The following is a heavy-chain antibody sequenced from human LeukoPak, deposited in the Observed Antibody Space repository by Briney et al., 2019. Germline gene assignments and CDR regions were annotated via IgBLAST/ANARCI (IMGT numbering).Heavy chain of an antibody. V-gene: IGHV6-1*01. CDR3: ARAPGGGGAYYFDY. D-gene: IGHD3-16*01. J-gene: IGHJ4*02. CDR2: TYYRSKWYN. CDR1: GDSVSINTAA. Sequence: SQTLSLTCAISGDSVSINTAAWNWIRQSPSRGLEWLGRTYYRSKWYNDYAVSVKSRITIHPDTSKTQSSLQLNSVTAEDTAVYYCARAPGGGGAYYFDYWGQGTLVTVSS.